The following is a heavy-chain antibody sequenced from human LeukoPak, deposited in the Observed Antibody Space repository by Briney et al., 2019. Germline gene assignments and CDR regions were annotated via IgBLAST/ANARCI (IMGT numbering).Heavy chain of an antibody. V-gene: IGHV4-61*10. CDR1: GVSISSGRYY. CDR3: ARGVVVPADLYYMDV. CDR2: IYYGGST. Sequence: SETLSLTCTVSGVSISSGRYYWTWIRQPAGKGLEWIGYIYYGGSTNYNPSLKSRVTISVDTSKNQFSLKLSSVTAADTAVYYCARGVVVPADLYYMDVWGKGTTVTVSS. J-gene: IGHJ6*03. D-gene: IGHD2-2*01.